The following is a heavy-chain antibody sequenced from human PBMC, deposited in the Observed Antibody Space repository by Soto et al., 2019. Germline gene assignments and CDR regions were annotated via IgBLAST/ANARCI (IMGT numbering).Heavy chain of an antibody. D-gene: IGHD2-2*03. CDR2: INRGSTST. CDR1: GFTFSSYA. J-gene: IGHJ3*01. V-gene: IGHV3-23*01. CDR3: AKVLWIDDAFDA. Sequence: EVQLLESGGDLVQPGGSLGLSCAASGFTFSSYAMSWVRQAPGTGLEWVSTINRGSTSTYYADSVRGRFTISRDNSKDTLLLQMNSLRAEDTAVYYCAKVLWIDDAFDAWGQGTMVTVSS.